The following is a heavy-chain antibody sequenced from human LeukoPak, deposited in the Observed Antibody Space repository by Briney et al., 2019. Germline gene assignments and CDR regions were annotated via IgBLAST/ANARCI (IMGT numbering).Heavy chain of an antibody. Sequence: SETLSLTCAVYGGSFSGYYWSWIRQPPGKGLEWIGEINHSGSTNYNPSLKSRVTISVDTSKNQFSLKLSSVTAADTAVYYCARHGSSWYVGYFQHWGQGTLVTVSS. J-gene: IGHJ1*01. D-gene: IGHD6-13*01. V-gene: IGHV4-34*01. CDR1: GGSFSGYY. CDR3: ARHGSSWYVGYFQH. CDR2: INHSGST.